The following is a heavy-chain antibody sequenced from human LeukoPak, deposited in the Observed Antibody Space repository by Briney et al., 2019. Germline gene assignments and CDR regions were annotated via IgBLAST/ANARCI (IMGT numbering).Heavy chain of an antibody. CDR2: IINDGSYT. J-gene: IGHJ4*02. CDR3: AREAPIAVAVYFDY. CDR1: GFTFSPVW. V-gene: IGHV3-74*01. D-gene: IGHD6-19*01. Sequence: GGSLRLSCAASGFTFSPVWMHWVRQAPGKGLMWVSHIINDGSYTTYADSVKGRFTISRDNAKNSLYLQMNSLRAEDTAVYYCAREAPIAVAVYFDYWGQGTLVTVSS.